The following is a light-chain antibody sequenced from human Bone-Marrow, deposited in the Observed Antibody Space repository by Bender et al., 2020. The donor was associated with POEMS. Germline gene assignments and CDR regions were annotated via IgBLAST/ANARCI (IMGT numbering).Light chain of an antibody. CDR1: SGDY. Sequence: QSALTQPPSASGSPGQSVTISCTGGSGDYVSWFQQNPGKAPKLLIYDVTKRPSGVSARFSGSKSGNTASLTVSNLQAEDEADYYCSSYGGSNNLLFGGGTKLTVL. CDR3: SSYGGSNNLL. J-gene: IGLJ2*01. V-gene: IGLV2-8*01. CDR2: DVT.